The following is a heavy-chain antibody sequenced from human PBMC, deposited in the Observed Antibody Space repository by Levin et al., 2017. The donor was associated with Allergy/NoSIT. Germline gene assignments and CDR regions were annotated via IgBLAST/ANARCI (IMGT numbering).Heavy chain of an antibody. D-gene: IGHD6-13*01. CDR3: ARAADPIYSSRWDSWFDP. Sequence: AGGSLRLSCAASGFTFSNSDIHWVRQAPGKGLEWVAVIWYDGTNKNYGDSVKGRFTISRDNSKNTVYLQMDSLRVEDTAVYYCARAADPIYSSRWDSWFDPWGQGTLVTVSS. CDR2: IWYDGTNK. J-gene: IGHJ5*02. CDR1: GFTFSNSD. V-gene: IGHV3-33*01.